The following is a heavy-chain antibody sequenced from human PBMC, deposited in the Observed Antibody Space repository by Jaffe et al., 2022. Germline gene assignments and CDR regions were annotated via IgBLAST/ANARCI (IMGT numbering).Heavy chain of an antibody. CDR1: GFSFSIYA. CDR2: ISGSGYDT. J-gene: IGHJ3*02. V-gene: IGHV3-23*01. Sequence: EEQLLDSGGGLVQPGGSLRLSCAASGFSFSIYAMTWVRQAPGKGLEWVSGISGSGYDTYYADSVKGRFTVSRDNSRSTLYLQMNSLRAEDTAVYYCAKDGLDSGDTRLVDDAFNIWGQGTVVTVSS. D-gene: IGHD4-17*01. CDR3: AKDGLDSGDTRLVDDAFNI.